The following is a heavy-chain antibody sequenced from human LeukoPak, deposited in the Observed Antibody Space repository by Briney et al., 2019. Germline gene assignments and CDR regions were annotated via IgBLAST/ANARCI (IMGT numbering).Heavy chain of an antibody. J-gene: IGHJ4*02. V-gene: IGHV3-33*06. CDR2: IWYDRSNK. Sequence: GGSVRLPCAASVFTFSSYGMLWVRQAPGKGLEWVAVIWYDRSNKYYADSVKGRFTNSRDNSKNTLYLQMNSLRAEDTAAYYCAKDKGREGDYWGQGNLVTVSS. CDR3: AKDKGREGDY. CDR1: VFTFSSYG.